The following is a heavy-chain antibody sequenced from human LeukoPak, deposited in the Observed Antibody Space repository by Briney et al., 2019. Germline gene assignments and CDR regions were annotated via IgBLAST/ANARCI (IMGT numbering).Heavy chain of an antibody. J-gene: IGHJ6*02. CDR3: AKGQLTTDYYYYYGMDV. CDR2: ISGSGGST. CDR1: GFTFSSYA. Sequence: GGSLRLSCAASGFTFSSYAMSWVRQAPGKGLEWVSAISGSGGSTYYADSVKGRFTISRDNSKNTLYLQMNSLRAEDTAVYYCAKGQLTTDYYYYYGMDVRGQGTTVTVSS. V-gene: IGHV3-23*01. D-gene: IGHD4-17*01.